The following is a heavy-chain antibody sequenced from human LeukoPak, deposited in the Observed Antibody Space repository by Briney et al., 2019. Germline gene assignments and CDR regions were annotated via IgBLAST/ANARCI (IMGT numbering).Heavy chain of an antibody. V-gene: IGHV4-61*02. CDR3: ARDDSGRVDY. J-gene: IGHJ4*02. Sequence: SETLSLTCTVSGGSISSGSYYWSWIRQPAGKGLEWIGRIYTSGSTNYNPSLKSRVTISVDTSKNQFSLKLSSVTAADTAVYYCARDDSGRVDYWGQGTLVTVSS. D-gene: IGHD3-10*01. CDR1: GGSISSGSYY. CDR2: IYTSGST.